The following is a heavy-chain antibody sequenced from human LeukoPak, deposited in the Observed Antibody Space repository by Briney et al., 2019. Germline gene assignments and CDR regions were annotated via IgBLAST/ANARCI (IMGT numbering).Heavy chain of an antibody. CDR2: ISGGGGST. V-gene: IGHV3-23*01. CDR3: AKRKDTSGYYSAFDY. J-gene: IGHJ4*02. Sequence: GGSLRLSRAASGFTFSSYAMSWVRQAPGKGLEWASAISGGGGSTYYADSVKGRFTISRDNSKNTLYLQMNSLRAEDTAVYYCAKRKDTSGYYSAFDYWGQGTLVTVSS. CDR1: GFTFSSYA. D-gene: IGHD3-22*01.